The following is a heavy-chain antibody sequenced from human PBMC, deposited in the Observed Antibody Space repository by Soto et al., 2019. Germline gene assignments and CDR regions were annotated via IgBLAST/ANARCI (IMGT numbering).Heavy chain of an antibody. V-gene: IGHV4-30-4*01. Sequence: PSETLSLTCSVSGASISDGNYYWTWIRQSPARGLEWIGYVYYSGSTYHNPSLQSRVTISADTSNNYYSLKLNSVTVADTAVYFCARGRFLDFWGQGILVTVSS. CDR3: ARGRFLDF. D-gene: IGHD3-3*01. CDR2: VYYSGST. J-gene: IGHJ4*02. CDR1: GASISDGNYY.